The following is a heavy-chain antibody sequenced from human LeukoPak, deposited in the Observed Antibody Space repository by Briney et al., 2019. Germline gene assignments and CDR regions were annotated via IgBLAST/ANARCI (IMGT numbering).Heavy chain of an antibody. J-gene: IGHJ4*02. V-gene: IGHV3-23*01. CDR2: ISGSGGST. Sequence: GVSLRLACAASGFTFSSYAMSWVRQAPGKGLEWVSAISGSGGSTYYADSGKGRLTISRDNSKNTLYLQMNSLRAEDTAVYYCAKGGGVPAATMIYYFDYWGQGTLGTVSS. D-gene: IGHD2-2*01. CDR1: GFTFSSYA. CDR3: AKGGGVPAATMIYYFDY.